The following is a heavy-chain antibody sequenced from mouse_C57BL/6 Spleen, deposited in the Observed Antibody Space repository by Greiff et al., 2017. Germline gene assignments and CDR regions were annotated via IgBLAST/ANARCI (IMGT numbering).Heavy chain of an antibody. D-gene: IGHD1-1*01. CDR2: IHPNSGST. Sequence: QVQLQQPGAELVKPGASVKLSCKASGYTFTSYWMHWVKQRPGQGLEWIGMIHPNSGSTNYNEKFKSKATLTVDKSSSTAYMQLSSLTSEDSAVYYCALDYYGSSYVRWYFDVWGTGTTVTVSS. CDR1: GYTFTSYW. V-gene: IGHV1-64*01. J-gene: IGHJ1*03. CDR3: ALDYYGSSYVRWYFDV.